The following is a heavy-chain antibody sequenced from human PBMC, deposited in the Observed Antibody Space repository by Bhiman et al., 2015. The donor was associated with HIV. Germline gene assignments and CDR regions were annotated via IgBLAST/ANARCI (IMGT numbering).Heavy chain of an antibody. V-gene: IGHV3-20*04. J-gene: IGHJ4*02. CDR3: ARRGYCTGTPCYTVLDY. CDR1: GFTFEDC. D-gene: IGHD2-8*01. CDR2: TVWNGDHT. Sequence: DVHLVESGGGVVRPGGSLRLSCTASGFTFEDCWVRQAPGKGLEWVSGTVWNGDHTSYVDSVRGRFTITRDNDKNSLYLEMNSLRVEDTAVYFCARRGYCTGTPCYTVLDYWGQGTLVTVSS.